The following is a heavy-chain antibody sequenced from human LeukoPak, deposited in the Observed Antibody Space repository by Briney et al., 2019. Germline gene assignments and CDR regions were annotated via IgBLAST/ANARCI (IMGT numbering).Heavy chain of an antibody. Sequence: KTSETLSLTCTVSGGSISSYYWSWIRQPPGKGLEWIGYIYYSGSTYYNPSLKSRATISVHTSKNQFSLKLSSVTAADTAVYYCARDEYYYGSGSYYRTLDYWGQGTLVTVSS. CDR1: GGSISSYY. J-gene: IGHJ4*02. D-gene: IGHD3-10*01. CDR3: ARDEYYYGSGSYYRTLDY. CDR2: IYYSGST. V-gene: IGHV4-59*12.